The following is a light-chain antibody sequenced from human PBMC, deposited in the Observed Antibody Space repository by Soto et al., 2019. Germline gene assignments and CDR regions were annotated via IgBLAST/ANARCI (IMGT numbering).Light chain of an antibody. Sequence: QSVLTQPRSASGSPGQSVTISCTGTSSDVGSYNYVSWYQQHPGKAPKLMIYDVTKRPSGVPDRFSGSKSGNTASLAISGLQAEDEADYYCCSYAGSYSYVFGTGTKVTVL. V-gene: IGLV2-11*01. J-gene: IGLJ1*01. CDR3: CSYAGSYSYV. CDR2: DVT. CDR1: SSDVGSYNY.